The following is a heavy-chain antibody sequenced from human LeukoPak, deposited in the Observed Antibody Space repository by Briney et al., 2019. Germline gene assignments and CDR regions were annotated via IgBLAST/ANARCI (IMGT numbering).Heavy chain of an antibody. CDR1: GYTFTTYD. Sequence: ASVKASCKASGYTFTTYDINWVRQAPGQGLEWMGWVNPKSGNSGSAQKFQGRVTMTWRTSVTTAYLELDSLTSDDTAVYYCGRSAGYGPLDYWGQGTLVTVSS. V-gene: IGHV1-8*01. CDR2: VNPKSGNS. D-gene: IGHD5-18*01. CDR3: GRSAGYGPLDY. J-gene: IGHJ4*02.